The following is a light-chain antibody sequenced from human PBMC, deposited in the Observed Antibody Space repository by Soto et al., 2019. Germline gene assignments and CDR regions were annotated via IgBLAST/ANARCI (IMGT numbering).Light chain of an antibody. Sequence: EIVLTQSPGTLSLSPGERATLSCRASQSVSSTYLAWYQQNPGQAPRLLIYGASSRATGIPDRISGSGSGTDFTLTISRLEPEDGAVYFCQQYGSSSYTFGQGTKLEIK. CDR1: QSVSSTY. CDR3: QQYGSSSYT. V-gene: IGKV3-20*01. J-gene: IGKJ2*01. CDR2: GAS.